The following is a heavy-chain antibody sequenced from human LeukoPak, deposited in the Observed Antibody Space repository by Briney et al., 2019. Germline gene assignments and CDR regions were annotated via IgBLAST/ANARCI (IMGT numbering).Heavy chain of an antibody. Sequence: GRSLRLSCAASGFTFSSYGMHWVRQAPGKGLEWVAVISYDGSNKYYTDSVKGRFTISRDNSKNTLYLQMNSLRAEDTALYYCVRATSAAGPFDSWGRGTLVAVSS. CDR1: GFTFSSYG. D-gene: IGHD6-13*01. CDR2: ISYDGSNK. J-gene: IGHJ4*02. V-gene: IGHV3-30*03. CDR3: VRATSAAGPFDS.